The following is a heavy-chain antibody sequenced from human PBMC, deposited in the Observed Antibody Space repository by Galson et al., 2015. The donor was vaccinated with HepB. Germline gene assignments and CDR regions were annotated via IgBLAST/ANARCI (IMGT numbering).Heavy chain of an antibody. D-gene: IGHD1-26*01. CDR1: GFTFSSYS. V-gene: IGHV3-21*01. CDR3: ARAQLGIVGATSAYDGMDV. CDR2: ISSSSSYI. Sequence: SLRLSCAASGFTFSSYSMSWVRQAPGKGLEWVSSISSSSSYIYYADSVKGRFTISRDNAKNSLYLQMNSLRAEDTAVYYCARAQLGIVGATSAYDGMDVWGQGTTVTVSS. J-gene: IGHJ6*02.